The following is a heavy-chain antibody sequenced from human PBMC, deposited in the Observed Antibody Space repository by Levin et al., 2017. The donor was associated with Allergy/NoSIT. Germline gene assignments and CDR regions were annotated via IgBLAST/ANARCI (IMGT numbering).Heavy chain of an antibody. CDR1: GFTFSSYG. V-gene: IGHV3-33*01. D-gene: IGHD2-15*01. CDR2: IWFDGSDK. Sequence: GESLKISCAASGFTFSSYGMHWVRQAPAKGLEWVAVIWFDGSDKYYGDSVKGRFTISRDNSKNTLYLQMNSLRAEDTAVYFCARDWCSGNCYFGNYWGQGTLVTVSS. J-gene: IGHJ4*02. CDR3: ARDWCSGNCYFGNY.